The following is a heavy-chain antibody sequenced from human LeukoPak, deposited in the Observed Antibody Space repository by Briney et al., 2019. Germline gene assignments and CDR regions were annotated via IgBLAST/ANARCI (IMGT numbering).Heavy chain of an antibody. CDR1: GFTFDDYA. Sequence: GGSLRLSCAASGFTFDDYAMHWVRQAPGKGLEWVSGISWNSGSIGYADSVKGRSTISRDNAKNSLYLQMNSLRAEDTALYYCAKDTSSSWSADFDYWGQGTLVTVSS. V-gene: IGHV3-9*01. D-gene: IGHD6-13*01. CDR3: AKDTSSSWSADFDY. J-gene: IGHJ4*02. CDR2: ISWNSGSI.